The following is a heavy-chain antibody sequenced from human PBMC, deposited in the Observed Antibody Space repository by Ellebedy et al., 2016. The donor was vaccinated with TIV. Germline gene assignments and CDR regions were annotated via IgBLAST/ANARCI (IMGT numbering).Heavy chain of an antibody. CDR2: VYPEDSDT. V-gene: IGHV5-51*01. J-gene: IGHJ4*02. CDR3: ARHSTPYSVYDTDFDF. CDR1: GYSFSHYW. Sequence: KVSCKGSGYSFSHYWIGWVRQMPGKGLEWIGIVYPEDSDTRYSPSFQGQVTISAANYISTAYLQCSSLKASDTATYYCARHSTPYSVYDTDFDFWGQGTLVTVSS. D-gene: IGHD5/OR15-5a*01.